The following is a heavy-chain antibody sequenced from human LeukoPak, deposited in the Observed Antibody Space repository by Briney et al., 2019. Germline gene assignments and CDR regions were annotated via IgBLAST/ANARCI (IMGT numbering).Heavy chain of an antibody. D-gene: IGHD2-8*01. Sequence: SETLSLTCTVSGGAISNYYWSWIRQPPGKGLEWIGDIYYSGTTEYNPSLKSRIIMSIDTSKNQFSLKLSSVTAADTAVYYCARDLDTYCTNGVCYLHDAFDIWGQGTMVTVSS. CDR2: IYYSGTT. V-gene: IGHV4-59*01. J-gene: IGHJ3*02. CDR1: GGAISNYY. CDR3: ARDLDTYCTNGVCYLHDAFDI.